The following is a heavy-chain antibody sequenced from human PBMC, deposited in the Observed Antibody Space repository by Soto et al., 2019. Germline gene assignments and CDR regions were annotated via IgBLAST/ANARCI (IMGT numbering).Heavy chain of an antibody. D-gene: IGHD4-17*01. CDR1: GGSLSSSSW. Sequence: QVQLQESGPGLVNPSGTLSLTCAVSGGSLSSSSWWSWVRQPPGKALEWLGEIYYSGITNYNPSLNSRVTISADQSKKAFFLRLSSVTAATTAVYYCVHHGGDPYYLDFWGQGMLVTLSS. J-gene: IGHJ4*02. V-gene: IGHV4-4*02. CDR3: VHHGGDPYYLDF. CDR2: IYYSGIT.